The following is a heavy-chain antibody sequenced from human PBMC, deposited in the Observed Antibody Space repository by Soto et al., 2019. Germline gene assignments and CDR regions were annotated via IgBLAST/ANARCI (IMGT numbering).Heavy chain of an antibody. CDR3: ARAVGTQQDNWFDP. J-gene: IGHJ5*02. D-gene: IGHD1-1*01. V-gene: IGHV3-30-3*01. Sequence: QVQLVESGGGVVQPGRSLRLSCAASGFTFSSYAMHWVRQAPGKGLEWVAVISYDGSNKYYADSVKGRFTISRDNSKNTLYLQMNSLRAEDTAVYYCARAVGTQQDNWFDPWGQGTLVTVSS. CDR1: GFTFSSYA. CDR2: ISYDGSNK.